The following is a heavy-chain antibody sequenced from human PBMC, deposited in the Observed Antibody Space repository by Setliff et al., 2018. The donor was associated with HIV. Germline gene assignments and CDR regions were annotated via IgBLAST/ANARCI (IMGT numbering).Heavy chain of an antibody. V-gene: IGHV4-59*08. Sequence: SETLSLTCTGSGDSISTDYWTWIRQPPGKGLEWIGYIYNSASTSYNPSLKSRVTISVDTSKNQFSPKLSSVTAADTAVYYCARHSPSDYWGQGTLVTVS. CDR3: ARHSPSDY. CDR2: IYNSAST. J-gene: IGHJ4*02. CDR1: GDSISTDY.